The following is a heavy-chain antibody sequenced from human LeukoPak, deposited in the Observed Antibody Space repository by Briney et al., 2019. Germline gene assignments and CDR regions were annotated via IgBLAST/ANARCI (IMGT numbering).Heavy chain of an antibody. V-gene: IGHV4-4*02. J-gene: IGHJ4*02. CDR2: IYHSGST. Sequence: SETLSLTCAVSGGSISSSNWWNWVRQPPGKGLEWIGEIYHSGSTNYNPSLKSRVTISLDNSKNQFSLKLSSVTAADTAVYYCAREITGSYDILTGPFDYWGQGTLVTVSS. CDR1: GGSISSSNW. CDR3: AREITGSYDILTGPFDY. D-gene: IGHD3-9*01.